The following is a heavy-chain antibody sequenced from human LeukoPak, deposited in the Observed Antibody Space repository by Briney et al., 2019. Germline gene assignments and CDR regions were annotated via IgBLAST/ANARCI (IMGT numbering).Heavy chain of an antibody. J-gene: IGHJ4*02. Sequence: GRSLRLSCAASGFTFDDYAMHWVRQAPGKGLEWVSGISWNSGSIGYADSVKGRFTISRDNAKNSLYLQMNSLRAEDTALYYCVRDLGGRSGHWGQGTLVTVSS. CDR3: VRDLGGRSGH. CDR2: ISWNSGSI. CDR1: GFTFDDYA. V-gene: IGHV3-9*01. D-gene: IGHD1-26*01.